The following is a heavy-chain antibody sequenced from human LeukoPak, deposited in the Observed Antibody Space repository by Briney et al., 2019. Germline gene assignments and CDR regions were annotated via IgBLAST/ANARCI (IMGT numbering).Heavy chain of an antibody. V-gene: IGHV1-8*01. D-gene: IGHD1-1*01. CDR1: GYTFTSYD. J-gene: IGHJ6*02. CDR3: ARDKLERRYYYGMDV. CDR2: MNPNSGNT. Sequence: ASVKVSCKASGYTFTSYDINRVRQATGQGLEGMGWMNPNSGNTGYAQKFQGGVTMTRNTSISTAYMELSSLRSEDTAVSYCARDKLERRYYYGMDVWGQGTTVTVSS.